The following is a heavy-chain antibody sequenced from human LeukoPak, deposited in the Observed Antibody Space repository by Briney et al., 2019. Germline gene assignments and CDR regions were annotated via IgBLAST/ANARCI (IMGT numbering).Heavy chain of an antibody. D-gene: IGHD1-14*01. CDR1: GFTFANSW. CDR2: INADGSTT. J-gene: IGHJ3*01. CDR3: VVVVEPPDSDGFDV. Sequence: GGSLRVSCAASGFTFANSWVHWVRQAQGKGLVWVSLINADGSTTTNADSVKGRFTISRDNARNTLSLQMNSLTIEDTAVYYCVVVVEPPDSDGFDVWGQGTMITVSS. V-gene: IGHV3-74*01.